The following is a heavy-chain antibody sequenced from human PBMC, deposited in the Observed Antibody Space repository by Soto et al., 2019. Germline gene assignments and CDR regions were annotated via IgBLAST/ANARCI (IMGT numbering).Heavy chain of an antibody. CDR3: AREGMDTAMVLDY. J-gene: IGHJ4*02. V-gene: IGHV3-30-3*01. CDR1: GFTFSSYA. D-gene: IGHD5-18*01. Sequence: GGSLRLSCAASGFTFSSYAMHWVRQAPGKGLEWVAVISYDGSNKYYADSVKGRFTISRDNSKNTLYLQMNSLRAEDTAVYYCAREGMDTAMVLDYWGQGTLVTVS. CDR2: ISYDGSNK.